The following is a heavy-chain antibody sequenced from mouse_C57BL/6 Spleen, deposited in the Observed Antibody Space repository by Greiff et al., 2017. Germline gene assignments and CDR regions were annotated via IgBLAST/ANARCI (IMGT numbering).Heavy chain of an antibody. CDR1: GFTFSSYG. CDR3: ARHGDYGSSLDY. V-gene: IGHV5-6*01. J-gene: IGHJ2*01. CDR2: ISSGGSYT. Sequence: VQLKESGGDLVKPGGSLKLSCAASGFTFSSYGMSWVRQTPDKRLEWVATISSGGSYTYYPDSVKGRFTISRDNAKNTLYLQMSSLKSEDTAMYYCARHGDYGSSLDYWGQGTTLTVSS. D-gene: IGHD1-1*01.